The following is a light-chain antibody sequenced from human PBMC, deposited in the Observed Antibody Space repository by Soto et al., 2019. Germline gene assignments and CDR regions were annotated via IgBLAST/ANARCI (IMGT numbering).Light chain of an antibody. Sequence: QSVLTQPASVSGSPGQSITISCTGTSSDVGGYNYVSWFQQSPGKAPKVMIYEVTNRPSGVSNRFSGPKSGNTASLTISGLQAEDEADYYCSSYTSSNTLIFGGGTKLTVL. CDR1: SSDVGGYNY. V-gene: IGLV2-14*01. CDR3: SSYTSSNTLI. J-gene: IGLJ2*01. CDR2: EVT.